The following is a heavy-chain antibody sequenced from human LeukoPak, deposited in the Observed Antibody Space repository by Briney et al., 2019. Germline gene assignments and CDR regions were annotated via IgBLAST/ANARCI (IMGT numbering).Heavy chain of an antibody. J-gene: IGHJ4*02. CDR3: AKVIGVPEPAAFDY. V-gene: IGHV3-23*01. Sequence: GRSLRLSCAASGFTFTSYAMSWVRQAPGKGLEWVSAIRGSAGSTYYADSVKGRFTISRDNSKNTLYLQMNSLRAEDTAVYYCAKVIGVPEPAAFDYWGQGTLVTVSS. D-gene: IGHD1-14*01. CDR1: GFTFTSYA. CDR2: IRGSAGST.